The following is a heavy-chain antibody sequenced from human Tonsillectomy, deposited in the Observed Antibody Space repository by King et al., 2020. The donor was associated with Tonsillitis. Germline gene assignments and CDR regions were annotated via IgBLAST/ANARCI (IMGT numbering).Heavy chain of an antibody. V-gene: IGHV1-69*14. J-gene: IGHJ4*02. Sequence: QLVQSGAEVKKPGSSVKVSCKASGSSFTDYAINWVRQAPGQGLEWMGGIIPIFDTANYAQKFPGKVKITADKATSTAYMELSSLRSEDTAVYYCAREMTTFIDYWGQGTLVTVSS. CDR3: AREMTTFIDY. D-gene: IGHD5-24*01. CDR2: IIPIFDTA. CDR1: GSSFTDYA.